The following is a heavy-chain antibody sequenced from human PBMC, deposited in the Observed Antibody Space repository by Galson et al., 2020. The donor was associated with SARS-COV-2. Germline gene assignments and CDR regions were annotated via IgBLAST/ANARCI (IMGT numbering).Heavy chain of an antibody. CDR3: ARARQLGYCTNGVCYTHSIYFDY. CDR2: VYYSGST. D-gene: IGHD2-8*01. CDR1: GGSMTSTTYS. V-gene: IGHV4-39*07. J-gene: IGHJ4*02. Sequence: SQTLSLTCTVSGGSMTSTTYSWGWIRQPPGKGLEWIGNVYYSGSTYYNPSLKSRVTISVDTSKNQFSLKLSSVTAADTAVYYCARARQLGYCTNGVCYTHSIYFDYWGQGTLVTVSS.